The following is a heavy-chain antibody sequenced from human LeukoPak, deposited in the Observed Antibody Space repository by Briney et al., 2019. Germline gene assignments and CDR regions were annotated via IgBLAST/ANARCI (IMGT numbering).Heavy chain of an antibody. CDR2: IYWDDDK. J-gene: IGHJ4*02. CDR3: ALLVLAAAGTPYFDY. D-gene: IGHD6-13*01. CDR1: GFSLSTSGVG. V-gene: IGHV2-5*02. Sequence: SGPTLVNPTQTLTLTCTFSGFSLSTSGVGVGWIRQPPGKALEWLALIYWDDDKRYSPSLKSRLTITKDTSKNQVVLTMTNMDPVDTATYYCALLVLAAAGTPYFDYWGQGTLVTVSS.